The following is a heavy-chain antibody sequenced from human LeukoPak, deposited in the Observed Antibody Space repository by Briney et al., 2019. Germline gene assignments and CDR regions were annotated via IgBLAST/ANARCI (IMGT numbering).Heavy chain of an antibody. V-gene: IGHV3-53*01. CDR3: ALGDTSGYYYFQH. CDR2: IYSDGNT. D-gene: IGHD3-22*01. J-gene: IGHJ1*01. CDR1: GFTVSSNF. Sequence: GGSLRLSCAASGFTVSSNFINWVRQAPGKGMEWVSLIYSDGNTNYADSVKGRFTISRDNSKNTLYLQMNSLRAEDTAVYYCALGDTSGYYYFQHWGQGTLVTVSS.